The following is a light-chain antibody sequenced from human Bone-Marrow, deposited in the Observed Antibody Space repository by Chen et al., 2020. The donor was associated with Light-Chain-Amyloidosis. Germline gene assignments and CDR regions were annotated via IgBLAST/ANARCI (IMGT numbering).Light chain of an antibody. CDR3: ASADSSGTDEVI. Sequence: SYELTQPPSVSVSPGQTARITCSGDDLPTKYAYWYQQKPGQAPVLGIHRDTERPSGISERFSGSSSGTTATLNISGVRAEDEADYHCASADSSGTDEVIFGGGTKLTVL. CDR1: DLPTKY. J-gene: IGLJ2*01. V-gene: IGLV3-25*03. CDR2: RDT.